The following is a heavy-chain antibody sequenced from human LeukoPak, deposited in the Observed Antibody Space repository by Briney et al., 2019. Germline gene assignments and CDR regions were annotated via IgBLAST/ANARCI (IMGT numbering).Heavy chain of an antibody. Sequence: SETLSLTCAVYGGSFSGDYWSWIRQPPGKGLEWIGEINHSGSTNYNPSLKSRVSISVDTSKNQFRLKLSSVPAADTAVYYCAREPLYGSGSYPLDYWGQGTLVTVSS. D-gene: IGHD3-10*01. V-gene: IGHV4-34*01. CDR3: AREPLYGSGSYPLDY. J-gene: IGHJ4*02. CDR1: GGSFSGDY. CDR2: INHSGST.